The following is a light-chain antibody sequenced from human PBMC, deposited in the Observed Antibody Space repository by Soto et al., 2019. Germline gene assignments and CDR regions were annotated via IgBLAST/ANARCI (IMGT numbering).Light chain of an antibody. CDR3: HYYDKWPPGT. J-gene: IGKJ1*01. CDR2: DAS. V-gene: IGKV3D-15*01. CDR1: QSGSQSVTTN. Sequence: EILLTQSPGTLSLSPGARVTLSCRASQSGSQSVTTNLAWYQQKPGQAPRLLICDASARAVDIPGRFSGSKSGTEFTLTIRSLQPEDFAVYYCHYYDKWPPGTFGKGNKVDIK.